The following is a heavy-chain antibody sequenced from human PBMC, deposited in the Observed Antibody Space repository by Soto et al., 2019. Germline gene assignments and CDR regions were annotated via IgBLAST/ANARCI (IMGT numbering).Heavy chain of an antibody. Sequence: SETLSLTCTVSGDSMNTYHCSWIRQPAWKGLEWIGHVHSSGITNYNPSLKSRVTMSVDTSKNQFSLRLMSVTAADTAVYYCARDQGVAAAGITWFDPCGQGSRVTVYS. D-gene: IGHD6-13*01. CDR1: GDSMNTYH. V-gene: IGHV4-4*07. CDR2: VHSSGIT. J-gene: IGHJ5*02. CDR3: ARDQGVAAAGITWFDP.